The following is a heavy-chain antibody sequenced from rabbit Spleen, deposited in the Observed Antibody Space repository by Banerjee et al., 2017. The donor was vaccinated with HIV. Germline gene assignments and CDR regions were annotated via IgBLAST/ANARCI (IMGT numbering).Heavy chain of an antibody. J-gene: IGHJ3*01. Sequence: QEQLVESGGGLVKPGASLTLTCAASGFSFNRNYDMCWVRQAPGKGLEWIACIYIGSSGFTYFASWAKGRFTCSKTSSTTVTLQMTSLTAADTATYFCARDTSSSFSSYGMDLWGQGTLVTVS. CDR2: IYIGSSGFT. CDR1: GFSFNRNYD. V-gene: IGHV1S45*01. CDR3: ARDTSSSFSSYGMDL. D-gene: IGHD1-1*01.